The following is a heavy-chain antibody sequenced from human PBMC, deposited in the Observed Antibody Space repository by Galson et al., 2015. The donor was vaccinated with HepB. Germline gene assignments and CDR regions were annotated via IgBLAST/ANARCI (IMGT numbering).Heavy chain of an antibody. CDR2: IIPIFGTA. CDR1: GGTFSSYA. D-gene: IGHD3-3*01. V-gene: IGHV1-69*13. CDR3: ARTNFWRPPTRYYYYMDV. J-gene: IGHJ6*03. Sequence: SVKVSCKASGGTFSSYAISWVRQAPGQGLEWMGGIIPIFGTANYAQKFQGRVTITADESTSTAYMELSSLRSEDTAVYYCARTNFWRPPTRYYYYMDVWGKGTTVTVSS.